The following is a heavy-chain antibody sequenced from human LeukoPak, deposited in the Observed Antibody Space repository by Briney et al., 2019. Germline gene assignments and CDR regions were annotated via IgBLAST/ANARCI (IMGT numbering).Heavy chain of an antibody. CDR1: GGSFSTYY. Sequence: PSETLSLTCAVYGGSFSTYYWSWIRQSPGKGLEWIAEINHRGDTNYNPSVKSRVTISVDTSKNQFSLKLSSVTAADTAVYYCAREYSSGWQNYYYYMDVWGKGTTVTVSS. D-gene: IGHD6-19*01. CDR2: INHRGDT. CDR3: AREYSSGWQNYYYYMDV. V-gene: IGHV4-34*01. J-gene: IGHJ6*03.